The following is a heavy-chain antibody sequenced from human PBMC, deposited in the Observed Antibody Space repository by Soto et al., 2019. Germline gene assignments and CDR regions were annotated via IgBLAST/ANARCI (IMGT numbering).Heavy chain of an antibody. V-gene: IGHV4-31*11. J-gene: IGHJ4*02. Sequence: QVQLQESGPGLVIPSQTLSLTCAVSGASINSDGYYWSWIRQPPGKGLEWIESIYYSGTYYYNSSLKSRAAISIETSQNLFSLKMASATASDTALYYCARSRSVTWSFEHWGQGTLVAVSS. CDR1: GASINSDGYY. D-gene: IGHD6-13*01. CDR2: IYYSGTY. CDR3: ARSRSVTWSFEH.